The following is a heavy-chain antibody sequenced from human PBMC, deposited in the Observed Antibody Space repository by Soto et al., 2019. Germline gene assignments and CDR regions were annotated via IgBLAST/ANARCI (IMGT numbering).Heavy chain of an antibody. Sequence: EVQLVESGGGLVQPGGSLRLSCAASGFTFTNYWIHWVRQAPGKGLVWVSRVDNDGSSATYADSVKGRFTISRDNAKNTLYLQMNSLRAEDTAVYYCARDTPHNYCDPWGQGTLVTVSS. V-gene: IGHV3-74*01. J-gene: IGHJ5*02. CDR3: ARDTPHNYCDP. CDR2: VDNDGSSA. CDR1: GFTFTNYW.